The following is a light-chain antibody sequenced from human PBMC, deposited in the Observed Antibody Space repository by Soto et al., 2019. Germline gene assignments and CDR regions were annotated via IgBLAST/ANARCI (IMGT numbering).Light chain of an antibody. CDR3: QQYNNWPLT. J-gene: IGKJ4*01. CDR2: AAS. Sequence: EIVMTQSPATLSVSPGERATLSCRASQSLSSNLAWYQQKPGQAPRLLIYAASTRATGIPATFSGSGSGTEFTLTSSSLQSEYFAVYYCQQYNNWPLTFGGGTKVEI. CDR1: QSLSSN. V-gene: IGKV3-15*01.